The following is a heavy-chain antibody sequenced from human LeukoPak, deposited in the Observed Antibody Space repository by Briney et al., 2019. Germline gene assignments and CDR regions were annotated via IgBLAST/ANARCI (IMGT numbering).Heavy chain of an antibody. V-gene: IGHV3-30-3*01. Sequence: GALRLSCEASGFTFSSYAMHWVRQAPGKGLEWVAVISYDGSNKYYADSVKGRFTISRDNSKNTLYLQMNSLRAEDTAVYYCARDPYSSSCLDYWGQGTLVTVSS. D-gene: IGHD6-13*01. J-gene: IGHJ4*02. CDR1: GFTFSSYA. CDR2: ISYDGSNK. CDR3: ARDPYSSSCLDY.